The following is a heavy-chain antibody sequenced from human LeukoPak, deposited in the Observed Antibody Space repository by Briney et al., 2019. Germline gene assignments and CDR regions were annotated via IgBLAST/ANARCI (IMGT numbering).Heavy chain of an antibody. D-gene: IGHD5-24*01. Sequence: GGSLRLSCAASGFTFSTYWMHWVRQAPGKGLVWVSRISSDGRITSYADSVKGRFTISRDNSKNSLYLQMNSLRTEDTALYYCAKDIGWGRAGYNHYYGMDVWGQGTTVTVSS. V-gene: IGHV3-74*01. CDR3: AKDIGWGRAGYNHYYGMDV. CDR2: ISSDGRIT. J-gene: IGHJ6*02. CDR1: GFTFSTYW.